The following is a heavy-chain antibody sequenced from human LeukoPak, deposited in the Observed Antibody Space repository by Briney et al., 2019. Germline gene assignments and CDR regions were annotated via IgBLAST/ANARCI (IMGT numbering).Heavy chain of an antibody. J-gene: IGHJ3*02. CDR2: ISYDGSNK. V-gene: IGHV3-30*03. CDR3: ARDRRRDGYKHAFDI. CDR1: GFTFSNYA. Sequence: GGSLRLSCAASGFTFSNYAMHWVRQAPGKGLEWVAVISYDGSNKYYADSVKGRFTISRDNSKNTLYLQMNSLRAEDTAVYYCARDRRRDGYKHAFDIWGQGTMVTVSS. D-gene: IGHD5-24*01.